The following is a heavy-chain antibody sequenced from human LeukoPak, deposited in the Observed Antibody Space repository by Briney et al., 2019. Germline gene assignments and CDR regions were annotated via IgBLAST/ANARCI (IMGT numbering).Heavy chain of an antibody. CDR2: ISGSGGST. Sequence: GGSLRLSCAASGFTFSSYGMSWVRQAPGKGLEWVSAISGSGGSTYYADSVKGRFTISRDNSKNTLYLQMNSLRAEDTAVYYCAKEVRYDRSGLPPDGAFDIWGQGTMVTVSS. CDR1: GFTFSSYG. V-gene: IGHV3-23*01. CDR3: AKEVRYDRSGLPPDGAFDI. J-gene: IGHJ3*02. D-gene: IGHD3-22*01.